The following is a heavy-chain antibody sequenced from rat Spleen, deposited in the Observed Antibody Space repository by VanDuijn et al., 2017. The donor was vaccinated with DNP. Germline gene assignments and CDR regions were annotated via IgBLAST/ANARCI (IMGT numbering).Heavy chain of an antibody. CDR2: INTGSGGT. V-gene: IGHV1-43*01. CDR1: GYTFTRYY. CDR3: ARRRLPYWYFDF. J-gene: IGHJ1*01. D-gene: IGHD1-4*01. Sequence: QVQLQQSGAELAKPGSSVKISCKASGYTFTRYYITWIKQTTGQGLEYIGYINTGSGGTNYNEKFKGKATLTVDTSSSSAFMQLSSLTPDDSAVYYCARRRLPYWYFDFWGPGTMVTVSS.